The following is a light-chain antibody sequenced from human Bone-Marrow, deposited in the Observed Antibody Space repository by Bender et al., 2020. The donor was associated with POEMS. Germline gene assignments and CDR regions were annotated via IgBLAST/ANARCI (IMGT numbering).Light chain of an antibody. J-gene: IGLJ1*01. V-gene: IGLV3-10*01. CDR1: HIGSKS. Sequence: SYVLTQSPSVSLAAGQTASITCGGDHIGSKSVHWYQQRPGQAPVLVISEDTKRPSGIPERFSGSSSGTMATLTISGAQVEDEGDYYCYSTDSSGKHNVFGAGTKLTVL. CDR3: YSTDSSGKHNV. CDR2: EDT.